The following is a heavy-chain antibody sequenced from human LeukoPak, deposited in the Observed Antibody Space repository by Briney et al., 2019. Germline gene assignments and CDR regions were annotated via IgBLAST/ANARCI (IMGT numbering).Heavy chain of an antibody. V-gene: IGHV4-59*02. CDR3: AREVRGVMPNAFDI. CDR2: IYYSGST. J-gene: IGHJ3*02. Sequence: GSLRLSCAASGFTVRNNYMSWVRQAPGKGLEWIGYIYYSGSTNYNPSLKSRVTISVDTSKNQFSLKLSSVTAADTAVYYCAREVRGVMPNAFDIWGQGTMVTVSS. D-gene: IGHD3-10*01. CDR1: GFTVRNNY.